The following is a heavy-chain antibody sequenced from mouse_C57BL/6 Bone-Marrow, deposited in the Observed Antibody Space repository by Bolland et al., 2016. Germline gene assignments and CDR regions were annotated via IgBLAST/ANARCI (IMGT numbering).Heavy chain of an antibody. CDR2: IYPGDGDT. D-gene: IGHD1-1*01. CDR3: ARWRLLAY. V-gene: IGHV1-82*01. Sequence: GRIYPGDGDTNYNGKFKGKATLTADESSSTAYMQLSSLTSEDSAVYFCARWRLLAYWGQGTLV. J-gene: IGHJ3*01.